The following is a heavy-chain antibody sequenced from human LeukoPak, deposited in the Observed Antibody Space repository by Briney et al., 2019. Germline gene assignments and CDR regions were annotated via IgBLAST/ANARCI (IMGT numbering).Heavy chain of an antibody. D-gene: IGHD1-26*01. CDR3: ARIVGAITHFDY. CDR2: IYTSGST. Sequence: SQTLSLTCTVSGGSISSGSYYWSWIRQPAGKGLEWIGRIYTSGSTNYNPSLKSRVTISVDTSKNQFSLKLSSVTAADTAVYYCARIVGAITHFDYWGQGTLVTVSS. CDR1: GGSISSGSYY. J-gene: IGHJ4*02. V-gene: IGHV4-61*02.